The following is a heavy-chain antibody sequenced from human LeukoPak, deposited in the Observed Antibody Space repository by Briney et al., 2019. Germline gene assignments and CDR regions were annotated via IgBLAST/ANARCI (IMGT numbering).Heavy chain of an antibody. CDR2: IIASGGHT. Sequence: GGSLRLSCAASGFTFSNYAMSWVRQAPGKGLEWVSSIIASGGHTYYADSVKGRFTISRDNSKNTLFLQMNSLRAEDTAVYYCAKADRRYCTTTSRSDGLNGYWGQGTLVTVSS. D-gene: IGHD2-2*01. J-gene: IGHJ4*02. CDR1: GFTFSNYA. CDR3: AKADRRYCTTTSRSDGLNGY. V-gene: IGHV3-23*01.